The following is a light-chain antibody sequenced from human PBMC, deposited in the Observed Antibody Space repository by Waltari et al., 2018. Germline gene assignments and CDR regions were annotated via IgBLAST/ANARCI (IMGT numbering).Light chain of an antibody. V-gene: IGLV2-14*03. J-gene: IGLJ3*02. Sequence: QSALTQPASVSGSPGQSITISCTGTSSDVDGYNYVSWYQQHPGKAPKLIVYDVSTRPSGVSDRFSGSKSGNTASLTISGLQAEDEADYYCSSYTTSSTRVFGGGTKLTVL. CDR1: SSDVDGYNY. CDR3: SSYTTSSTRV. CDR2: DVS.